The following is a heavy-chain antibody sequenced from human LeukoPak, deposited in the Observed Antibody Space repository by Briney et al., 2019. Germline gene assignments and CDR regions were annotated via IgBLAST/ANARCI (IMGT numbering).Heavy chain of an antibody. CDR1: GGSISSGGYY. D-gene: IGHD3-22*01. CDR2: IYYSGST. Sequence: SSQTLSLTCTVSGGSISSGGYYWSWIRQHPGKGLEWIGYIYYSGSTYYNPSLKSRVTISVDRSKNQFSLKLSSVTAADTAVYYCASGKYYYDSSGYYYFDYWGQGTLVTVSS. V-gene: IGHV4-31*03. CDR3: ASGKYYYDSSGYYYFDY. J-gene: IGHJ4*02.